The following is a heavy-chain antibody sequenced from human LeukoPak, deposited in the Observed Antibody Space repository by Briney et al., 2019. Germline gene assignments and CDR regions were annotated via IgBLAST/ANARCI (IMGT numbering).Heavy chain of an antibody. V-gene: IGHV3-23*01. CDR1: GFTFSNYA. Sequence: GGSLRLSCAASGFTFSNYAMSWVRQAPGKGLEWVSAISGGGGGTYYADSMKGRFTISRDNPKNMLYLQMNSLRVEDTAVYYCVRSAFLTTEFYFDYWGHGTLVTVSS. J-gene: IGHJ4*01. D-gene: IGHD4-11*01. CDR2: ISGGGGGT. CDR3: VRSAFLTTEFYFDY.